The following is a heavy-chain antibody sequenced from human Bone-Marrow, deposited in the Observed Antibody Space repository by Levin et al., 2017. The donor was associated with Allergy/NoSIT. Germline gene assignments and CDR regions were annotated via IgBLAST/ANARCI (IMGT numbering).Heavy chain of an antibody. D-gene: IGHD7-27*01. V-gene: IGHV3-21*04. CDR2: ISSSIAYI. J-gene: IGHJ5*02. Sequence: GGSLRLSCEGSGFTFATYTINWVRQAPGNGLEWVSSISSSIAYIYYADSGRCRFTISRAHAKNSVSLRMISLTVDDSAIYYCARDQSLGQGFDPWGQGTQVTVSS. CDR3: ARDQSLGQGFDP. CDR1: GFTFATYT.